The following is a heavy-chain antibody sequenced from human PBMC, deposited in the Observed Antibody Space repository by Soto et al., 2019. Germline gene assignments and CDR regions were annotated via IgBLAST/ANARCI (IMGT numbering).Heavy chain of an antibody. V-gene: IGHV1-69*08. Sequence: QVKLVQSGAEVKKPGSSVKVSCNASGGTFSSYTISWVRQAPGQGLEWMGRIIPIIGIANYAQTFQGRVTITADKAKSAAYKELSSLRSEDTAVYYCAREGSHCCVLRHYYYYSMDVWIKATTVTVA. CDR2: IIPIIGIA. J-gene: IGHJ6*03. D-gene: IGHD2-21*02. CDR1: GGTFSSYT. CDR3: AREGSHCCVLRHYYYYSMDV.